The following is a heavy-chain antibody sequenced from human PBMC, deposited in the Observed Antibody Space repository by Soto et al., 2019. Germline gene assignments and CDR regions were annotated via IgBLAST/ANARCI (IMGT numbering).Heavy chain of an antibody. Sequence: QVQLVDSGGGVVQPGRSLRLSCTTSGFLFNTYAMHWVRQAPGKGLEWVAVMSHDGTRTYYADSVKGRFTISRDNSKNTLYLQMNSVRTEDTAVYYCARPGSGYDILTGQYFYYYHAMDVWGQGTTGTVSS. J-gene: IGHJ6*02. CDR2: MSHDGTRT. CDR3: ARPGSGYDILTGQYFYYYHAMDV. D-gene: IGHD3-9*01. CDR1: GFLFNTYA. V-gene: IGHV3-30-3*01.